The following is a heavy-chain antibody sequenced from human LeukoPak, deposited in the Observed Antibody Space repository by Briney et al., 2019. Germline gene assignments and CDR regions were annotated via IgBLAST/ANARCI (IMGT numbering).Heavy chain of an antibody. Sequence: GASVKVSCKASGYTFTGYYMHWVRQAPGQGLEWMGWINPNSGGTNYAQKFQGRVTMTTDTSTSTAYMELRSLRSDDTAVYYCARVRQLLIKTYYYYYMDVWGKGTTITVSS. V-gene: IGHV1-2*02. CDR3: ARVRQLLIKTYYYYYMDV. CDR2: INPNSGGT. J-gene: IGHJ6*03. CDR1: GYTFTGYY. D-gene: IGHD2-2*01.